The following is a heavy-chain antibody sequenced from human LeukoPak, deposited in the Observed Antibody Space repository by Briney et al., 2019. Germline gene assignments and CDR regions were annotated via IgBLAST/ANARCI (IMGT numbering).Heavy chain of an antibody. J-gene: IGHJ5*02. CDR1: GFSFSSYA. D-gene: IGHD3-22*01. CDR3: AKDDRYYYASSGYYQT. Sequence: TGGSLRLSCAASGFSFSSYAMSWVRQTPGKGLEWVSVISGGGGSTYYADSVKGRFTISRDNSKNTLYLQMNSLRAEGTAVYYCAKDDRYYYASSGYYQTWGQGTLVTVSS. CDR2: ISGGGGST. V-gene: IGHV3-23*01.